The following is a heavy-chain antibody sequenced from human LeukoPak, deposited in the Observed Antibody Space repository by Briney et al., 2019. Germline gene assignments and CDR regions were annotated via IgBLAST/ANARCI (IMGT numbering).Heavy chain of an antibody. J-gene: IGHJ4*02. CDR3: ARELGYYYDSIGY. Sequence: GGSLRLSCAASGFTFSSYSMNWVRQAPGKGLEWVSYISSSSSYIYYADPVKGRFTISRDNAKNSLYLQMDSLRAEDTAVYYCARELGYYYDSIGYWGQGTLVTVSS. CDR1: GFTFSSYS. CDR2: ISSSSSYI. D-gene: IGHD3-22*01. V-gene: IGHV3-21*01.